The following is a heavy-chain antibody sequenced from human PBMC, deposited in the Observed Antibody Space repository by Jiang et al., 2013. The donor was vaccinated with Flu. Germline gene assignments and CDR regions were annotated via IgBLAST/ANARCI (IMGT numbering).Heavy chain of an antibody. Sequence: GLVKPSGTLSLTCAVSGGSISSSNWWSWVRQPPGKGLEWIGGIYYSGSTYYNPSLKSRVTISVDTSKNQFSLKLSSVTAADTAVYYCARHEIAWLVQGMGYWGQGNPGHRLL. CDR3: ARHEIAWLVQGMGY. V-gene: IGHV4-4*02. D-gene: IGHD6-19*01. CDR1: GGSISSSNW. J-gene: IGHJ4*02. CDR2: IYYSGST.